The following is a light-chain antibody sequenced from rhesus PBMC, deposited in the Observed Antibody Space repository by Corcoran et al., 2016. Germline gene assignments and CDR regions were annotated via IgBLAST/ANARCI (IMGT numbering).Light chain of an antibody. Sequence: ETVVTQSPATLSLSPGERATLSCRASQSVGSYLAWYQQKHGQAPRLLIDGESSRATGIPDRFRCSGSGTDLTLTISSLEPEDVGVYYCQQSSNLWTFGQGTKVEIK. CDR1: QSVGSY. CDR3: QQSSNLWT. J-gene: IGKJ1*01. V-gene: IGKV3-24*04. CDR2: GES.